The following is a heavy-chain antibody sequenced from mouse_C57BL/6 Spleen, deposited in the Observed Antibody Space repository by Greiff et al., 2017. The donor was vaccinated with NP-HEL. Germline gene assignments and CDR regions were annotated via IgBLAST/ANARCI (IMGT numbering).Heavy chain of an antibody. CDR3: ARGVYYYGSKAMDY. D-gene: IGHD1-1*01. V-gene: IGHV5-17*01. J-gene: IGHJ4*01. CDR1: GFTFSDYG. CDR2: ISSGSSTI. Sequence: EVQLVESGGGLVKPGGSLKLSCAASGFTFSDYGMHWVRQAPEQGLEWVAYISSGSSTIYYADTVKGRFTISRDNAKNTLFLQMTSLRSEDTAMYYCARGVYYYGSKAMDYWGQGTSVTVSS.